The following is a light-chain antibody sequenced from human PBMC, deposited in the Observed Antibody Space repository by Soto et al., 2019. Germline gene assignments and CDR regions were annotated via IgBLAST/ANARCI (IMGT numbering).Light chain of an antibody. V-gene: IGLV1-44*01. J-gene: IGLJ1*01. Sequence: QSVLTQPPSASGTPGQRVTISCSGSSSNIGSKTVNWYQQLPGTVPKLLIYNSYQRPSGVPDRFSGSKSGTSVSLAISGLQSEDEADYYCAAWDASLNGYVFGTGTKVTVL. CDR1: SSNIGSKT. CDR2: NSY. CDR3: AAWDASLNGYV.